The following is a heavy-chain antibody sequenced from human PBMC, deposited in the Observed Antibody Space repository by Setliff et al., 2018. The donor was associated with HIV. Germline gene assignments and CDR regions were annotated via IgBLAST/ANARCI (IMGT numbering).Heavy chain of an antibody. D-gene: IGHD3-3*01. CDR1: GYTFTNYY. V-gene: IGHV1-46*01. J-gene: IGHJ4*02. CDR3: ARGSSALIMREFYDFWSATRDAWDY. Sequence: ASVKVSCKASGYTFTNYYMHWVRQAPGQGLEWMGIINPSGGSTSYQQIFQGRVTMTRDTSTSTVYMELSSLRSEDTAVYYCARGSSALIMREFYDFWSATRDAWDYWGQGTLVTVSS. CDR2: INPSGGST.